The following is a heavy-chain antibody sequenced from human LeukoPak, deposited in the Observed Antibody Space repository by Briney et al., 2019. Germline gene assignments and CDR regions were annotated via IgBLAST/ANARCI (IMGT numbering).Heavy chain of an antibody. J-gene: IGHJ5*02. V-gene: IGHV1-46*01. CDR2: INPSGGST. CDR3: ARSSHQHWFDP. Sequence: GASVKVSCKASVYTFTSYYMHWVRQAPGQGLEWMGIINPSGGSTSYAQKFQGRVTMTRDTSTSTVYMELSSLRSEDTAVYYCARSSHQHWFDPWGQGTLVTVSS. D-gene: IGHD6-6*01. CDR1: VYTFTSYY.